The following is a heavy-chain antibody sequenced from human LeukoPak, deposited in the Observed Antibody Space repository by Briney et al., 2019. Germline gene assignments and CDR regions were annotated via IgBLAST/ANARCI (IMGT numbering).Heavy chain of an antibody. CDR1: GFTFSSYG. J-gene: IGHJ3*02. V-gene: IGHV3-30*02. CDR3: AKCYSSSSSDAFDI. D-gene: IGHD6-6*01. CDR2: IRYDGSNK. Sequence: GGSLRLSCAASGFTFSSYGMHWVRQAPGKGLEWVAFIRYDGSNKYYADSVKGRFTISRDNSENTLYLQMNSLRAEDTAVYYCAKCYSSSSSDAFDIWGQGTMVTVSS.